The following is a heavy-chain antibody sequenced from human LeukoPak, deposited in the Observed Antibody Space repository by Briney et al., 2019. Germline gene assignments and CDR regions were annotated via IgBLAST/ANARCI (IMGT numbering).Heavy chain of an antibody. J-gene: IGHJ6*03. V-gene: IGHV3-48*01. Sequence: SGGSLRLSCAASGFTFSSYSMNWVRQAPGKGLEWVSYISSSSSTIYYADSVKGRFTISRDNAKNSLYLQMNSLRAEDTAVYYCARRKDVVVVPGTMGYYLDVWGKGTTVTVSS. CDR1: GFTFSSYS. CDR3: ARRKDVVVVPGTMGYYLDV. CDR2: ISSSSSTI. D-gene: IGHD2-2*01.